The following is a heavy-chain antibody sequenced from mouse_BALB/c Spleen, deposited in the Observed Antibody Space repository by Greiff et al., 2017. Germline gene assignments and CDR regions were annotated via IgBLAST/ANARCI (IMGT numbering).Heavy chain of an antibody. Sequence: QVQLQQSGAELARPGASVKLSCKASGYTFTSYWMQWVKQRPGQGLEWIGAIYPGDGDTRYTQKFKDKATLTADKSSSTAYMQLSSLTSEDSAVYYCARGLLRYFDYWGQGTTLKVSS. CDR1: GYTFTSYW. CDR2: IYPGDGDT. D-gene: IGHD1-1*01. CDR3: ARGLLRYFDY. V-gene: IGHV1-87*01. J-gene: IGHJ2*01.